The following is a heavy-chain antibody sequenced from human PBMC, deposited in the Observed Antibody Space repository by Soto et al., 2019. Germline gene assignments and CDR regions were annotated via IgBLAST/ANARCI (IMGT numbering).Heavy chain of an antibody. CDR3: ARRTVGGYDQIFDY. V-gene: IGHV4-59*08. CDR2: IYYSGST. J-gene: IGHJ4*02. D-gene: IGHD5-12*01. Sequence: QVQLQESGPGLVKPSETLSLTCTVSGGSISSYYWSWIRQPPGKGLEWIGYIYYSGSTNYNPSLKSRVTISVDTSKNQFSLKLSFVTAADTAVYYCARRTVGGYDQIFDYWGQGTLVTVSS. CDR1: GGSISSYY.